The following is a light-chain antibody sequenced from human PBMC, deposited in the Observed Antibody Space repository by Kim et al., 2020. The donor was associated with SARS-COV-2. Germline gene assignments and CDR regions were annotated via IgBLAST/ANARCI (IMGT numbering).Light chain of an antibody. CDR1: SSDIGSHNR. Sequence: QSALTQPASVSGSPGQSITISCTGTSSDIGSHNRVSWHQQHPGKAPKLMIYEVYQRPSGVSNRFSGTKSGNTASLTISGLQAEDEADYYCCSYQGSWLFGGGTHLIVL. J-gene: IGLJ3*02. CDR2: EVY. CDR3: CSYQGSWL. V-gene: IGLV2-23*02.